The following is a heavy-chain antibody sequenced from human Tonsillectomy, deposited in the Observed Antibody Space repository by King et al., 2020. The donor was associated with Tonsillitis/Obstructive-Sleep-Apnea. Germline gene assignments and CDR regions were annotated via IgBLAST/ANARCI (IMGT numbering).Heavy chain of an antibody. CDR3: ARAVLGAVDI. D-gene: IGHD4/OR15-4a*01. V-gene: IGHV3-74*01. J-gene: IGHJ3*02. CDR2: IKSDGSTT. CDR1: GFTFSSYW. Sequence: VQLVESGGGLVQPGGSLRLSCAASGFTFSSYWMHWVRQVPGKGLVWVSRIKSDGSTTSYADSVKGRFTISRDNAKNTLYLQMNSLRAEDTAVYYCARAVLGAVDIWGQGTMVTVSS.